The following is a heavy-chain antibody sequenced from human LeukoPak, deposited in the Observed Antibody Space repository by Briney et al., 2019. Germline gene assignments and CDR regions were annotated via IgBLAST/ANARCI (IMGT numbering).Heavy chain of an antibody. CDR3: ARRFSGYYGSGSLSVDY. CDR1: GYSFTSYW. CDR2: LDPSDSYN. V-gene: IGHV5-10-1*01. Sequence: GGSLKISCKGSGYSFTSYWISWLRQMPGEGLDWMATLDPSDSYNSYSPSFQGHVTISADKSISTAYLKWSSLKPSDTAMYYCARRFSGYYGSGSLSVDYWGQGTLVTVSS. J-gene: IGHJ4*02. D-gene: IGHD3-10*01.